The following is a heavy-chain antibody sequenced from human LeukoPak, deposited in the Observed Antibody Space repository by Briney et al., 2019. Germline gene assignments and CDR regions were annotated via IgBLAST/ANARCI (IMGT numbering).Heavy chain of an antibody. J-gene: IGHJ4*02. CDR2: IKQDGSEK. CDR1: GFTFGSYW. Sequence: GRSLRLSCAASGFTFGSYWMSWVRQAPGKGLEWVANIKQDGSEKYYVDSVKGRFTISRDNAKNSLYLQMNSLRAEDTAVYYCARMGSGWYYFDYWGQGTLVTVSS. D-gene: IGHD6-19*01. CDR3: ARMGSGWYYFDY. V-gene: IGHV3-7*04.